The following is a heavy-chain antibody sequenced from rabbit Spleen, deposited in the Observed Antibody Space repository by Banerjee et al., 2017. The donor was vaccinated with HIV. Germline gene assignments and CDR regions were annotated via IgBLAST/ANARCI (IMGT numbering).Heavy chain of an antibody. CDR2: IATENNGRA. D-gene: IGHD2-1*01. Sequence: QEQLVESGGGLVQPEGSLTLTCTASGFSFSSDYDMCWVRQAPGKGPEWIACIATENNGRAAYASWAKGRFTITKASSTTVTLQLDSLTGADTATYFCARDPTKNGVYFDLWGPGTLVTVS. CDR1: GFSFSSDYD. J-gene: IGHJ4*01. V-gene: IGHV1S45*01. CDR3: ARDPTKNGVYFDL.